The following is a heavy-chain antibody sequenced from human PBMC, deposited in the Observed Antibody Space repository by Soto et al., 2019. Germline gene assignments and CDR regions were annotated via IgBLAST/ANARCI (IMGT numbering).Heavy chain of an antibody. CDR2: ISSSSSHI. V-gene: IGHV3-21*01. Sequence: GGGLRLSCAASGLSFSSYAMSWVRQAPGKGLEWVSSISSSSSHIHYADSVKGRFTISRDNAKNSLYLQMNSLRAEDTALYYCARDHATMSFDYWGQGTLVTVSS. J-gene: IGHJ4*02. CDR3: ARDHATMSFDY. CDR1: GLSFSSYA. D-gene: IGHD3-10*02.